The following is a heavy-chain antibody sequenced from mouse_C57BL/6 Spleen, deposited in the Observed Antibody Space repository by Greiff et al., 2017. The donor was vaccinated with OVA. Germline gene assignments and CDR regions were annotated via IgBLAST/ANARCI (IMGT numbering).Heavy chain of an antibody. CDR1: GFNIKDYY. D-gene: IGHD1-1*01. J-gene: IGHJ3*01. Sequence: VQLQQSGAELVKPGASVKLSCTASGFNIKDYYMHWVKQRTEQGLEWIGRIDPEAGETKYAPKFQGKATITADTSSNTAYLQLSSLTSEDSAVYYCARGGYGSSYAWFAYWGQGTLVTVSA. CDR2: IDPEAGET. V-gene: IGHV14-2*01. CDR3: ARGGYGSSYAWFAY.